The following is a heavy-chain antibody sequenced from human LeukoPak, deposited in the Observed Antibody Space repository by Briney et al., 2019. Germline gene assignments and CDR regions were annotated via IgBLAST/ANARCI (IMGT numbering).Heavy chain of an antibody. Sequence: SSETLSLTCAVYGGSFSGYYWSWIRQPPGEGLEWIGEINHSGSTNYNPSLKSRVTISVDTSKNQFSLKLSSVTAADTAVYYCARGQYYYDSSGALDYWGQGTLVTVSS. CDR2: INHSGST. V-gene: IGHV4-34*01. CDR1: GGSFSGYY. D-gene: IGHD3-22*01. J-gene: IGHJ4*02. CDR3: ARGQYYYDSSGALDY.